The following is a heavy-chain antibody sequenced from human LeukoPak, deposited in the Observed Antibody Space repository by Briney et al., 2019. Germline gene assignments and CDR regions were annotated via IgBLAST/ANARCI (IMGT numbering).Heavy chain of an antibody. Sequence: GASVKVSCKASGYTFTGYYMHWVRQAPGQGLEWMGWINPNSGGTNYAQKFQGRVTMTRDTSISTAYMELSRLRSDDTAVYYCARDRERDGYNDAFDIWGQGTMVTVSS. J-gene: IGHJ3*02. V-gene: IGHV1-2*02. CDR3: ARDRERDGYNDAFDI. CDR1: GYTFTGYY. CDR2: INPNSGGT. D-gene: IGHD5-24*01.